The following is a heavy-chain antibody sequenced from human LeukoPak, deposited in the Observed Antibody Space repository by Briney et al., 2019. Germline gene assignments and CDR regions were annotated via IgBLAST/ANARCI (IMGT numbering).Heavy chain of an antibody. V-gene: IGHV4-38-2*02. CDR1: GYSISSGYY. J-gene: IGHJ6*03. CDR2: IYHSGST. Sequence: KTSETLSLTCTVSGYSISSGYYWGWIRQPPGKGLEWIGSIYHSGSTYYNPSLKSRVTISIDTSKNQFSLKLSSVTAADTAVYYCARGRRDGYNSGYYMDVWGKGTTVTVSS. CDR3: ARGRRDGYNSGYYMDV. D-gene: IGHD5-24*01.